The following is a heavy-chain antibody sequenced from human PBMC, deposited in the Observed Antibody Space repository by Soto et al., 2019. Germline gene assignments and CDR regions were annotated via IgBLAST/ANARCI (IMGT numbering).Heavy chain of an antibody. CDR3: ARVQSSSFDFDI. CDR1: GFMLSSYS. D-gene: IGHD6-6*01. V-gene: IGHV3-21*05. Sequence: GGSLRLSCAASGFMLSSYSMNWVRQAPGKGLEWVSYISSSSSYTNYADSVKGRFTISRDNAKNSLYLQMNSLRAEDTAVYYCARVQSSSFDFDIWGQGTMVTVSS. CDR2: ISSSSSYT. J-gene: IGHJ3*02.